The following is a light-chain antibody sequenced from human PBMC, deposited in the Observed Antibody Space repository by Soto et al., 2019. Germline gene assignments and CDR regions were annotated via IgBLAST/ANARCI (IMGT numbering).Light chain of an antibody. CDR1: QSVSSS. CDR3: PQYHNWPPGYT. J-gene: IGKJ2*01. Sequence: EIVMTQSPATLSVSPGGRATLSCRASQSVSSSLAWYQQRPGQAPRLLIYDAAARATGVPARFSGSESGTEFTLTFSSLQSEDFAVYYCPQYHNWPPGYTFGQGTKLEIK. V-gene: IGKV3-15*01. CDR2: DAA.